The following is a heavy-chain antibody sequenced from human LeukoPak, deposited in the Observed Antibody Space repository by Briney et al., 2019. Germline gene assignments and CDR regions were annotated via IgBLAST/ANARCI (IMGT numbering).Heavy chain of an antibody. J-gene: IGHJ3*02. CDR2: IYSGGST. CDR3: ARDVRRDDAFDI. CDR1: GFTVSSNY. Sequence: GGSLRLSCAASGFTVSSNYTSWVRQAPGKGLEWVSVIYSGGSTYYADSVKGRFTISRDNSKNTLYLQMNSLRAEDTAVYYCARDVRRDDAFDIWGQGTMVTVSS. D-gene: IGHD3-10*02. V-gene: IGHV3-53*01.